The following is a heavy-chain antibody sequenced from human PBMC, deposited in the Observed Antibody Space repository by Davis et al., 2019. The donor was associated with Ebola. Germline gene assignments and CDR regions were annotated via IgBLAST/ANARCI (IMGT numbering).Heavy chain of an antibody. V-gene: IGHV5-51*01. J-gene: IGHJ6*02. D-gene: IGHD6-6*01. CDR2: IYPGDSET. Sequence: GESLKISCKGSGYSFTSYWIGWVRQMPGKGLEWMGIIYPGDSETRYSPSFQGQVTISADKSINTAYLQWSSLKASDTAIYYCARRAEQLVGALDVWGQGTTVIVS. CDR1: GYSFTSYW. CDR3: ARRAEQLVGALDV.